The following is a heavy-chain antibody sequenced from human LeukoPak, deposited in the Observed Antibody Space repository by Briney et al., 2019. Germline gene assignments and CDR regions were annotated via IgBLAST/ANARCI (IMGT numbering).Heavy chain of an antibody. Sequence: GGSLRLSCAASGFTFNSYAMSWVRQAPGKGLEWVSHIRDSGSSTYYADTVKGRFTISRDNSKNTLYLQMNSLRAEDTAVYYCAKDGAQYYYDSSGYGLDPWGQGTLVTVSS. V-gene: IGHV3-23*01. CDR1: GFTFNSYA. CDR2: IRDSGSST. D-gene: IGHD3-22*01. CDR3: AKDGAQYYYDSSGYGLDP. J-gene: IGHJ5*02.